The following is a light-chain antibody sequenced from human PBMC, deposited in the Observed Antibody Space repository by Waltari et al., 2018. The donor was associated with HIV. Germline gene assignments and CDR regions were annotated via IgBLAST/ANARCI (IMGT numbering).Light chain of an antibody. CDR1: SSNIGAGYD. Sequence: QSVLTQPPSVSGAPGQRVTIPCTGSSSNIGAGYDVHWYQQLPGTAPKLLIYGNNNRPSGVPDRFSGSKSGTSASLAITGLQAEDEADYYCQSYDSSLSVFGTGTKVTVL. CDR2: GNN. V-gene: IGLV1-40*01. CDR3: QSYDSSLSV. J-gene: IGLJ1*01.